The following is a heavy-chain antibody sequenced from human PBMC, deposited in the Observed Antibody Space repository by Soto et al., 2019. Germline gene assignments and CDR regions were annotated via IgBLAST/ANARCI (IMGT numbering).Heavy chain of an antibody. J-gene: IGHJ5*02. CDR1: GPPISRGAYY. V-gene: IGHV4-31*01. Sequence: TLSLTCTVSGPPISRGAYYWSWIGQHPGKGLEWIGYIYYSGSTYYNPYLKSIVTISVDTSKNQFSLKLGSVTAADTAVYYCARSVFPWGQGTLVTVSS. CDR2: IYYSGST. CDR3: ARSVFP.